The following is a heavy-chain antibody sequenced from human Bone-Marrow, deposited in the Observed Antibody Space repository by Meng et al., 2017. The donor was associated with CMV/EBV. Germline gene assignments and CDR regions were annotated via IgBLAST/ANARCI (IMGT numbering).Heavy chain of an antibody. D-gene: IGHD3-22*01. CDR3: ARDMGSSGYYGNNWFDP. V-gene: IGHV4-30-4*08. CDR2: IYYSGST. Sequence: QVQLQGSGPGLVKPSQTLSLTCTVSGGSISSGDYYWSWIRQPPGKGLEWIGYIYYSGSTYYNPSLKSRVTISVDTSKNQFSLKLSSVTAADTAVYYCARDMGSSGYYGNNWFDPWGQGTLVTVSS. CDR1: GGSISSGDYY. J-gene: IGHJ5*02.